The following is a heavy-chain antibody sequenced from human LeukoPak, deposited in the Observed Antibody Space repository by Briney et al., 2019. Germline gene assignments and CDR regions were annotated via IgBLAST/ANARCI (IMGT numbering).Heavy chain of an antibody. J-gene: IGHJ4*02. D-gene: IGHD3-22*01. CDR3: ARDPDYDSSGYYYGDY. V-gene: IGHV4-4*07. CDR2: IYTSGST. Sequence: SETLSLTCTVSGGSISSYYWSWIRQPAGKGLEWIGRIYTSGSTNYNPSLKSRVTMSVDTSKNQFSLKLSSVTAADTAVYNCARDPDYDSSGYYYGDYWGQGTLVTVSS. CDR1: GGSISSYY.